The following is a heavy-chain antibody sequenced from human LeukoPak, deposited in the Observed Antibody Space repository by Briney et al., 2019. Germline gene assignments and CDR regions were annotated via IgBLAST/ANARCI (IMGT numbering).Heavy chain of an antibody. CDR2: ISSSGSTI. CDR1: GFTFSDYY. D-gene: IGHD3-22*01. V-gene: IGHV3-11*01. Sequence: PGGTLRLSCAASGFTFSDYYMSWIRQAPGKGLEWVSYISSSGSTIYYADSVKGRFTISRDNAKNSLYLQMNSLRAEDTAVYYCARDVLYYYDSSGYYFDYWGQGTLVTVSS. J-gene: IGHJ4*02. CDR3: ARDVLYYYDSSGYYFDY.